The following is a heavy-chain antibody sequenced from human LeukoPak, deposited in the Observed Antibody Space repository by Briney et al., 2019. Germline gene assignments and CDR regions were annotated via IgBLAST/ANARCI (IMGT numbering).Heavy chain of an antibody. D-gene: IGHD3-22*01. CDR2: IHYSGSA. CDR3: ARDTYYYDSSGYYPIDY. J-gene: IGHJ4*02. Sequence: PSETLSLTCTVSNGPINTYQWSWIRQPPGKGLEWIGNIHYSGSANYNPSLKSRVVISVDTSKNQFSLKLSSVTAADTAVYYCARDTYYYDSSGYYPIDYWGQGTLVTVSS. CDR1: NGPINTYQ. V-gene: IGHV4-59*12.